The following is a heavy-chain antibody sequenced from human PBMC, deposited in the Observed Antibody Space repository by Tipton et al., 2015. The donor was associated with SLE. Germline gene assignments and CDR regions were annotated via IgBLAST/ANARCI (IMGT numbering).Heavy chain of an antibody. D-gene: IGHD6-13*01. V-gene: IGHV4-39*07. CDR3: AREGSSWYYFDY. CDR1: GGSVSSSSYY. J-gene: IGHJ4*02. CDR2: IYYTGNT. Sequence: TLSLTCTVSGGSVSSSSYYWGWIRQPPGKGLEWIGSIYYTGNTNYNPSLKSRVTISVDTSKNQFSLKLSSVTAADTAVYYCAREGSSWYYFDYWGQGTLVTVSS.